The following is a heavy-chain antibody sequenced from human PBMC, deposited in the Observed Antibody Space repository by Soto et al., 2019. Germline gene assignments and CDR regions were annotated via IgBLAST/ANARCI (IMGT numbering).Heavy chain of an antibody. CDR1: GGFIRSYD. D-gene: IGHD3-22*01. CDR2: IHHTGST. J-gene: IGHJ4*02. Sequence: PXDTLSLIFTVSGGFIRSYDWSWIRQSPGKGLELIGYIHHTGSTNYNPSLKSRVTMSLDTSRNQFSLKLYSVTTADTAVYYCARSIDSSGFYFSNCWGQATLVTVSS. CDR3: ARSIDSSGFYFSNC. V-gene: IGHV4-59*07.